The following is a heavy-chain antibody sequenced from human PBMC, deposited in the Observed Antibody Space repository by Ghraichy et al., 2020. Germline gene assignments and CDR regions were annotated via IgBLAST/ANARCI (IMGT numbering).Heavy chain of an antibody. CDR1: GGSISSGGYY. CDR2: IYYSGST. Sequence: SETLSLTCTVSGGSISSGGYYWSWIRQHPGKGLEWIGYIYYSGSTYYNPSLKSRVTISVDTSKNQFSLKLSSVTAADTAVYYCARVGYYYDSSGYPDPFFDYWGQGTLVTVSS. J-gene: IGHJ4*02. CDR3: ARVGYYYDSSGYPDPFFDY. D-gene: IGHD3-22*01. V-gene: IGHV4-31*03.